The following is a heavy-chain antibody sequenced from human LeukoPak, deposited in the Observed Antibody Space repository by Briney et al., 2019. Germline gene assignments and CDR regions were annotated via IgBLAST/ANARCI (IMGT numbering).Heavy chain of an antibody. Sequence: GGSLRLSCAASGFTFSSYAMSWVRQAPGKGLEWVSTISGSGGTTYYADSVKGQFTISRDNSKNTLYLQMNSLRAEDTAVYYCAKPRDIVATISALYWGQRTLVTVSS. V-gene: IGHV3-23*01. CDR2: ISGSGGTT. CDR3: AKPRDIVATISALY. D-gene: IGHD5-12*01. J-gene: IGHJ4*02. CDR1: GFTFSSYA.